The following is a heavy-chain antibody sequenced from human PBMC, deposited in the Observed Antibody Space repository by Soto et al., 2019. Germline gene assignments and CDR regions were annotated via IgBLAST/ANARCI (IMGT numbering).Heavy chain of an antibody. J-gene: IGHJ4*02. CDR3: TTEGNAYGDPPVY. Sequence: EVQLVESGGGLVKPGGSLRLSCAASGFTFSNAWMSWVRQAPGKGLEWVGRIKSKTDGGTTDYAAPVKGRFTISRDDSKNTLYRQMNSLKTEDKAVYYCTTEGNAYGDPPVYWGQGTLVTVSS. CDR2: IKSKTDGGTT. CDR1: GFTFSNAW. D-gene: IGHD4-17*01. V-gene: IGHV3-15*01.